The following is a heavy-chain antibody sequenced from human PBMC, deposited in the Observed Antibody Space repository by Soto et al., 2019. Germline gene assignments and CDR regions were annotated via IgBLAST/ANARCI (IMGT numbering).Heavy chain of an antibody. CDR1: GCSFTNYW. Sequence: GESPKIPWKGLGCSFTNYWLSWVRQTPGKGLEWMGRSDPSDSYTNYSPSFQGHVTISANKSISTAYLQWSSLKASDTAMYYCARHYDFWSGYYLGYWGQGTLVPVSS. CDR3: ARHYDFWSGYYLGY. CDR2: SDPSDSYT. V-gene: IGHV5-10-1*01. J-gene: IGHJ4*02. D-gene: IGHD3-3*01.